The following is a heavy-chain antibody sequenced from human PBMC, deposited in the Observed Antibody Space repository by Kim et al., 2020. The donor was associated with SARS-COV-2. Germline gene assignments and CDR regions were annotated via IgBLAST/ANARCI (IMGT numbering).Heavy chain of an antibody. CDR3: ARVSPVLRFLEWLCYFDY. CDR1: GGSFSGYY. V-gene: IGHV4-34*01. CDR2: INHSGST. Sequence: SETLSLTCAVYGGSFSGYYWSWIRQPPGKGLEWIGEINHSGSTNYNPSLKSRVTISVDTSKNQFSLKLSSVTAADTAVYYCARVSPVLRFLEWLCYFDYWGQGTLVTVSS. D-gene: IGHD3-3*01. J-gene: IGHJ4*02.